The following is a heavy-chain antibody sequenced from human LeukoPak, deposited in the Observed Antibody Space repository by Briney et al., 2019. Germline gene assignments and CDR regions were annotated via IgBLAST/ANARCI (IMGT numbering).Heavy chain of an antibody. D-gene: IGHD3-3*01. CDR2: ISSSSSYI. J-gene: IGHJ4*02. CDR3: ARDWGGSWAIEY. Sequence: PGRSLRLSCAASGFTFRSYSMNWVRQAPGKGLEWVSSISSSSSYIYYADSVKGRFTISRDNAKNSLYLQMNSLRAEDTAVYYCARDWGGSWAIEYWGQGTLVTVSS. CDR1: GFTFRSYS. V-gene: IGHV3-21*01.